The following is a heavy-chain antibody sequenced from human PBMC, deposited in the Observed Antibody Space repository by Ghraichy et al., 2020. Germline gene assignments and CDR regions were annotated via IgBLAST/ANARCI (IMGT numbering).Heavy chain of an antibody. J-gene: IGHJ4*02. CDR1: GFTFSSYA. CDR2: ISGSGGST. V-gene: IGHV3-23*01. Sequence: GGSLRLSCAASGFTFSSYAMSWVRQAPGKGLEWVSAISGSGGSTYYADSVKGRFTISRDNSKNTLYLQMNSLRAEDTAVYYCAKNPTYGDYPLSDYWGQGTLVTVSS. CDR3: AKNPTYGDYPLSDY. D-gene: IGHD4-17*01.